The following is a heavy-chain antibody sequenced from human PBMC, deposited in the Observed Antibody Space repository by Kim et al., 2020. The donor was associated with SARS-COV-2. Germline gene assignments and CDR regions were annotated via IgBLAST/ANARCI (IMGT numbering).Heavy chain of an antibody. J-gene: IGHJ4*02. CDR3: ARYNSGRGDY. Sequence: GGSLRLSCAASGFTFSSYGMQWVRQAPGKGLEWVAIIWYDGGNKFYADSVKGRFTISRDNSKNTVSLQMNSLRAEDMAVYYCARYNSGRGDYWGQAILVT. D-gene: IGHD1-1*01. V-gene: IGHV3-33*01. CDR2: IWYDGGNK. CDR1: GFTFSSYG.